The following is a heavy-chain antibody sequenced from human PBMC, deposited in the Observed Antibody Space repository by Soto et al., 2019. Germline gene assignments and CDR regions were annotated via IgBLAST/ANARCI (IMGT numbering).Heavy chain of an antibody. J-gene: IGHJ4*02. V-gene: IGHV1-8*02. CDR1: GYTFTTYD. D-gene: IGHD2-8*01. CDR3: ARGACRGGPLNIDY. CDR2: INPNNGST. Sequence: ASVKVSCKASGYTFTTYDIHWVRQAAGQGLEWMGLINPNNGSTSYAQKFQGRVTMTRDTSTSTAYMELSSLRSEDTAVYFCARGACRGGPLNIDYWGQGSLVTVSS.